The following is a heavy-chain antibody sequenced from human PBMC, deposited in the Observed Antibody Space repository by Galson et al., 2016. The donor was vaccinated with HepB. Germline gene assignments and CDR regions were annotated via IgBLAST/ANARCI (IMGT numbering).Heavy chain of an antibody. J-gene: IGHJ4*02. CDR3: AKDSGSMIVVATTLDY. CDR1: GFTFSRYA. D-gene: IGHD3-22*01. V-gene: IGHV3-23*01. Sequence: SLRLSCAASGFTFSRYAMSWVRQAPGKGLEWVSGISGSGGNTYYADSVKGRFTISRDNSKNTLYLQMNSLRAEDTAVYYWAKDSGSMIVVATTLDYWGQGTLVTVSS. CDR2: ISGSGGNT.